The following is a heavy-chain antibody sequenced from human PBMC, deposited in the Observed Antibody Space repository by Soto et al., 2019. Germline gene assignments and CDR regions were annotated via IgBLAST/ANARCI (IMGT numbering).Heavy chain of an antibody. Sequence: GASVKVSCKASGYTLTSFYIHWVRQAPGQGLEWMGIINPSGGSTNYAQRFQGRVTITGDTSTSTVYMDLSSLRSEDTAVYYCARGLASGDYWGQGTLVTVLL. CDR2: INPSGGST. V-gene: IGHV1-46*03. J-gene: IGHJ4*02. CDR1: GYTLTSFY. D-gene: IGHD6-6*01. CDR3: ARGLASGDY.